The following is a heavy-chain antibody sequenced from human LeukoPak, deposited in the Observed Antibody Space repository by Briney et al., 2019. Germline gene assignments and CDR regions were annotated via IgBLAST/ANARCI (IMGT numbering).Heavy chain of an antibody. Sequence: SETLSLTCTVSGGSISSTGSYWAWIRQPPGKGLDWIGTISYAGSTNYNPSLNTRVTISTDTSNNQFSLRLSSVTDADTAVYYCARVAAGLKYGADYWGQGTLGTVSS. CDR1: GGSISSTGSY. CDR3: ARVAAGLKYGADY. D-gene: IGHD1-14*01. V-gene: IGHV4-39*07. CDR2: ISYAGST. J-gene: IGHJ4*02.